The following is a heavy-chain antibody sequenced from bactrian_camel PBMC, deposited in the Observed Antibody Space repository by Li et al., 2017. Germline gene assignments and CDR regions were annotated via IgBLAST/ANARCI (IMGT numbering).Heavy chain of an antibody. CDR3: ATHGNRGGWYYSS. J-gene: IGHJ6*01. Sequence: HVQLVESGGGSVQAGGSLQLTCELKKYSSSQYCVAWYRQAPGKKREAVAGIDRDGSTHYGDFVKGRFTVSRDNAKNTLYLQLDSLKTEDTALYFCATHGNRGGWYYSSWGQGTQVTVS. D-gene: IGHD2*01. CDR2: IDRDGST. CDR1: KYSSSQYC. V-gene: IGHV3S53*01.